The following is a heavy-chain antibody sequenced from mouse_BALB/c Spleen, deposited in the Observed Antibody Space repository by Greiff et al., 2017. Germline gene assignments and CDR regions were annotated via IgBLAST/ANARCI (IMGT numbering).Heavy chain of an antibody. Sequence: QVQLQQSGAELAKPGASVKMSCKASGYTFTSYWMHWVKQRPGQGLEWIGYINPSTGYTEYNQKFKDKATLTADKSSSTAYMQLSSLTSEDSAVYYCARETVVASMDYWGQGTSVTVSS. V-gene: IGHV1-7*01. CDR2: INPSTGYT. CDR3: ARETVVASMDY. J-gene: IGHJ4*01. CDR1: GYTFTSYW. D-gene: IGHD1-1*01.